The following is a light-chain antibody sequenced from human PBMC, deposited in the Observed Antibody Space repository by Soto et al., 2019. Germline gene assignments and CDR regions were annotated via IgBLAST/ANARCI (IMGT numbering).Light chain of an antibody. Sequence: QSALTQPASVSGSPGQSITISCTGTSSDVGSYNYVSWYQQHPGKAPKLMIYEVSNRPSGVSNRFSGSKSGNTASLTISGLQAEDEGDFYCSSYTTSTTRIIFGGGTQLTVL. CDR2: EVS. V-gene: IGLV2-14*01. CDR3: SSYTTSTTRII. CDR1: SSDVGSYNY. J-gene: IGLJ2*01.